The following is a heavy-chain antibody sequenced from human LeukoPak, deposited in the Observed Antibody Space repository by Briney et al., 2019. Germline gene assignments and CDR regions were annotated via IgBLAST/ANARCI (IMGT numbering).Heavy chain of an antibody. J-gene: IGHJ4*02. V-gene: IGHV3-7*01. CDR1: GFTFSSYW. CDR2: IKQDGSEK. Sequence: GGSLRLSCAASGFTFSSYWMSWVRQAPGKGLEWVANIKQDGSEKYYVDSVKGRFAISRDNAKNSLYLQMNSLRAEDTAVYYCARENADIVLGWNYARLDYWGQGTLVTVSS. CDR3: ARENADIVLGWNYARLDY. D-gene: IGHD1-7*01.